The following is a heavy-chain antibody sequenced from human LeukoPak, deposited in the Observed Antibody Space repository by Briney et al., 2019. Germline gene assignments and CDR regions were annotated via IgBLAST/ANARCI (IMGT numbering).Heavy chain of an antibody. J-gene: IGHJ5*02. Sequence: GGSLRLSCAAAGFTVSSNYMSWVRQAPGKGLEWVSVIYSDSGSSTYYADSVKGRFTISRDNSKNTLYLQMNSLRAEDTAVYYCARALPFGGWFDPWGQGTLVTVSS. D-gene: IGHD3-16*01. V-gene: IGHV3-66*01. CDR2: IYSDSGSST. CDR1: GFTVSSNY. CDR3: ARALPFGGWFDP.